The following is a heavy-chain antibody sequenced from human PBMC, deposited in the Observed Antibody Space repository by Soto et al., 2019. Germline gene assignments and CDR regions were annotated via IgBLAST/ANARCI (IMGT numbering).Heavy chain of an antibody. CDR2: IYYSGST. Sequence: QVQLQESGPGLVKPSQTLSLTCTVSGGSISSGGYYWSWIRQHPGKGLEWIGYIYYSGSTYYNPSLKSRVTISVETSKNQFSLKLSSVTAADTAAYYCARGSMWIFGVVIKGSSEGPLDYWGQGTLVTVSS. J-gene: IGHJ4*02. V-gene: IGHV4-31*03. CDR3: ARGSMWIFGVVIKGSSEGPLDY. D-gene: IGHD3-3*01. CDR1: GGSISSGGYY.